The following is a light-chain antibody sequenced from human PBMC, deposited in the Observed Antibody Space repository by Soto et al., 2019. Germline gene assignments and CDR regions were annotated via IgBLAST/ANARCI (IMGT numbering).Light chain of an antibody. CDR3: QQYNSYVT. Sequence: DIQMTQSPSTLSASVGDRVTITCRASQSISSWLAWYQQKPGKAPKLLIYKASSLESGVPSRFSGSGSGTEFTLTISSLQPDDFATYYCQQYNSYVTFGQGTKV. J-gene: IGKJ1*01. CDR1: QSISSW. V-gene: IGKV1-5*03. CDR2: KAS.